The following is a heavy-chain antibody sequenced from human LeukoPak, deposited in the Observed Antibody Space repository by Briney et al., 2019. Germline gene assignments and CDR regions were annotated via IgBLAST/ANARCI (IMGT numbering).Heavy chain of an antibody. Sequence: SGTPSLTRSVSGVSISSSNSYGGWIRQPPGKGLGWIGSIYYTGNTYYNASLKSQVSISIDTSKNQFSLRLTSVTAADTAVYFCARQTGSGLFILPGGQGTLVTVSS. D-gene: IGHD3/OR15-3a*01. CDR1: GVSISSSNSY. V-gene: IGHV4-39*01. CDR3: ARQTGSGLFILP. J-gene: IGHJ4*02. CDR2: IYYTGNT.